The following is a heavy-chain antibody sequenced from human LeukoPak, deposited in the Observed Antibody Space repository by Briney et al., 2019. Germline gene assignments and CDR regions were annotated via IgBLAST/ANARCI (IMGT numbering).Heavy chain of an antibody. CDR2: ISSSSSAI. J-gene: IGHJ5*02. CDR3: ARASTYQLLLSTS. CDR1: GFTFSSYG. D-gene: IGHD2-2*01. Sequence: GGSLRLSCAASGFTFSSYGMNWVRQAPGKGLEWVSYISSSSSAIYYANSVKGRFTIPRDNVKDSLYLQMNSLRDEDTAVYYCARASTYQLLLSTSWGQGTLVTVSS. V-gene: IGHV3-48*02.